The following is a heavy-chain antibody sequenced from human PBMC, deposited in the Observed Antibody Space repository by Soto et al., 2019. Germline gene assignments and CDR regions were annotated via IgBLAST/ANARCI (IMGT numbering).Heavy chain of an antibody. CDR3: AKDGGPAAGYYYYYGMDV. CDR2: ISYDGSNK. V-gene: IGHV3-30*18. D-gene: IGHD6-13*01. CDR1: GFTFSSYG. J-gene: IGHJ6*02. Sequence: GGSLRLSCAASGFTFSSYGMHWVRQAPGKGLEWVAVISYDGSNKYYADSVKGRFTISRDNSKNTLYLQMNSLRAEDTAVYYCAKDGGPAAGYYYYYGMDVWGQGTTVTVSS.